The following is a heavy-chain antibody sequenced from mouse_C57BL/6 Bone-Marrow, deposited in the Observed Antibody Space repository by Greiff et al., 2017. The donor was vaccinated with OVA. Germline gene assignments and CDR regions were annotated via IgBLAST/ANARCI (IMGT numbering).Heavy chain of an antibody. D-gene: IGHD6-1*01. CDR2: IYPGSGST. V-gene: IGHV1-55*01. CDR1: GYTFTSYW. CDR3: ARRPPLSPGAKYY. J-gene: IGHJ4*01. Sequence: VQLQQSGAELVKPGASVKMSCKASGYTFTSYWITWVKQRPGQGLEWIGDIYPGSGSTNYNEKFKSKATLTVDTSSSTAYLQLSSLTSEDSAVXYCARRPPLSPGAKYYWGQGTSLTVSS.